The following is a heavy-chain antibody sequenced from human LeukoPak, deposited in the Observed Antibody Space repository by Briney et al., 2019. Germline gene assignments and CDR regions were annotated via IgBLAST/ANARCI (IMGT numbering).Heavy chain of an antibody. CDR2: ISSSGSTI. J-gene: IGHJ4*02. D-gene: IGHD3-3*01. CDR1: GFTFSDYY. Sequence: PGGSLRLSCAASGFTFSDYYMSWIRQAPGRGLEWVSYISSSGSTIYYADSVKGRFTISRDNAKNSLYLQVNSLRAEDTAVYYCARDKGDFWSGYSNPYYFDYWGQGTLVTVSS. V-gene: IGHV3-11*04. CDR3: ARDKGDFWSGYSNPYYFDY.